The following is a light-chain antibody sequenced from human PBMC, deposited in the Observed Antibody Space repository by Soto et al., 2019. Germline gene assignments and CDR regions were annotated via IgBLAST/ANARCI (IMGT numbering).Light chain of an antibody. V-gene: IGKV1-27*01. CDR2: AAS. CDR3: RTYDIAPAWA. Sequence: DIQMTQSPSSLSASVGDRVTIACRASQGISNYLAWFQQKPGKVPKLLIFAASALQSGVPSRFSGSGSGTDFTLTIGSLQPEDVATYYCRTYDIAPAWAFGQGTRVEIK. J-gene: IGKJ1*01. CDR1: QGISNY.